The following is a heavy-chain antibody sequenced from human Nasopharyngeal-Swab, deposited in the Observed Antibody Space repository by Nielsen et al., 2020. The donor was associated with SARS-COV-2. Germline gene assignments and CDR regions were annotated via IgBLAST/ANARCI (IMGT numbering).Heavy chain of an antibody. V-gene: IGHV3-21*01. Sequence: GESLKISCAASGFTFNNYNFNWVRQAPGKGLEWVSSISSSSSYIYYADSVKGRFTISRGNAKNSLYLQMNSLRAEDTAVYYCARDGLDYDFWSAYFMDVWSQGTTVTVSS. CDR1: GFTFNNYN. CDR2: ISSSSSYI. CDR3: ARDGLDYDFWSAYFMDV. J-gene: IGHJ6*02. D-gene: IGHD3-3*01.